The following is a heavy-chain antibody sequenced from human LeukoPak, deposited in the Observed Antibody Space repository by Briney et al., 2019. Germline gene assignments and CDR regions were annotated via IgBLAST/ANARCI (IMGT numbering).Heavy chain of an antibody. J-gene: IGHJ4*02. Sequence: PGGSLRLSCAASGFTFSDYAMHWVRQAPGKGLEYVSAISSGGGRTYYANSVKGRFTISRDSSKNTLYLQMGSLRAEDTAVYYCVRDPSYSSGWYPYFFDYWGQGTQVTVSS. CDR3: VRDPSYSSGWYPYFFDY. V-gene: IGHV3-64*01. D-gene: IGHD6-13*01. CDR2: ISSGGGRT. CDR1: GFTFSDYA.